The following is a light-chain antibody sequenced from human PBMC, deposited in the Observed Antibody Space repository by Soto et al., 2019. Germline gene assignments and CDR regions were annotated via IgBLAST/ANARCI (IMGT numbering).Light chain of an antibody. CDR2: ADD. V-gene: IGLV6-57*02. J-gene: IGLJ2*01. CDR3: QSYDATSVV. Sequence: NFMLTQPHSVSESPGKTVTISCAASGGNIANNYVQWYQQRPGSAPSVVIYADDQRPSGVPDRFSGSIDSSSNSASLIISGLRTEDEADYYCQSYDATSVVFGGGTQLTVL. CDR1: GGNIANNY.